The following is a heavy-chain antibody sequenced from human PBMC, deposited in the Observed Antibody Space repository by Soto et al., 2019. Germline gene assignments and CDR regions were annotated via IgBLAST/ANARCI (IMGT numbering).Heavy chain of an antibody. CDR3: ARATRVGATIGAFDI. CDR1: GFTFSTYA. CDR2: VSASGLNT. V-gene: IGHV3-23*01. Sequence: GGSLRLSCAASGFTFSTYAMAWVRQAPGKGLEWVSGVSASGLNTDYADPVKGRFYISRDNSKNTVSLHMNSLRAEDTALYYCARATRVGATIGAFDIWGQGTMVTVSS. D-gene: IGHD1-26*01. J-gene: IGHJ3*02.